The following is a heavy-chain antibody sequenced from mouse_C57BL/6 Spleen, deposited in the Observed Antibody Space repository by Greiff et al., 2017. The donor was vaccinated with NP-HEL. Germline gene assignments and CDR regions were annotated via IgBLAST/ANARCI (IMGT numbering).Heavy chain of an antibody. V-gene: IGHV14-1*01. CDR3: TITTVVGKWAWFAY. D-gene: IGHD1-1*01. J-gene: IGHJ3*01. Sequence: EVQLQQSGAELVRPGASVKLSCTASGFNIKDYYMHWVKQRPEQGLEWIGRIDPEDGDTEYAPKFQGKATMTADTSSNTAYLQLSSLTSEDTAVYYCTITTVVGKWAWFAYWGQGTLVTVSA. CDR2: IDPEDGDT. CDR1: GFNIKDYY.